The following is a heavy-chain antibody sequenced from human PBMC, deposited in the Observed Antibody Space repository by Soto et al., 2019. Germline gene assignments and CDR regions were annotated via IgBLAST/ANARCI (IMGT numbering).Heavy chain of an antibody. D-gene: IGHD6-13*01. CDR3: AIPSSSWSFYYNGLDV. V-gene: IGHV4-30-2*01. Sequence: PSETLSLTCAVSGGSISRGGYSWSWIRQPPGKGLEWIGYIYHSGTTYYNPSLESRVTISVDTSKNQFSLKLASVTAADTAVYYCAIPSSSWSFYYNGLDVWGQGTTVTVSS. CDR1: GGSISRGGYS. CDR2: IYHSGTT. J-gene: IGHJ6*02.